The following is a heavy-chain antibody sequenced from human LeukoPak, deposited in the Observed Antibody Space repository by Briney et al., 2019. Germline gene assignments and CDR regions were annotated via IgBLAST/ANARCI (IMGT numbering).Heavy chain of an antibody. V-gene: IGHV3-9*01. Sequence: GRSLRLSCAASGFTFDDYAMHWVRQAPGKGLEWVSGISWNSGSIGYADSVKGRFTISRDNAKNSLYLQMNSLRAEDTAVYYCARLRSGGIYCSGGSCYSDYWGQGTLVTVSS. D-gene: IGHD2-15*01. CDR3: ARLRSGGIYCSGGSCYSDY. CDR1: GFTFDDYA. CDR2: ISWNSGSI. J-gene: IGHJ4*02.